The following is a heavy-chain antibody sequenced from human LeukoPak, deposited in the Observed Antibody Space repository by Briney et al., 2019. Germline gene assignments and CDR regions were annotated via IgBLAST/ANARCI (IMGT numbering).Heavy chain of an antibody. Sequence: PGGSLRLSCAASGFTFSSSWMYWVRQGPGKRLVWVSRISSDGSSTGYADSVNGRFTISRDNAKNTLNLQVNSLRVEDTAVYYCARDLFSATGMWGQGTLVTVSS. CDR2: ISSDGSST. CDR3: ARDLFSATGM. V-gene: IGHV3-74*01. CDR1: GFTFSSSW. J-gene: IGHJ4*02. D-gene: IGHD3-9*01.